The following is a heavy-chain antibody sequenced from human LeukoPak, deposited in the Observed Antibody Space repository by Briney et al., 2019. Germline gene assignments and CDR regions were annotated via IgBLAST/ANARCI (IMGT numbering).Heavy chain of an antibody. CDR1: GFTFTNSA. CDR2: IVVASGNT. D-gene: IGHD5-24*01. J-gene: IGHJ4*02. V-gene: IGHV1-58*02. Sequence: SVKVSCKASGFTFTNSAMQWVRQARGQRLEWIGWIVVASGNTKYAQKFQERVTITRDMSTSTAYMELSSLRPGDTAVYYCAAAPIEMQQRGFDYWGQGTLVTVSS. CDR3: AAAPIEMQQRGFDY.